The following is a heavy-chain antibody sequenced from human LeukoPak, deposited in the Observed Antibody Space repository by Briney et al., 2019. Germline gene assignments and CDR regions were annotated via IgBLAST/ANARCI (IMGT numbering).Heavy chain of an antibody. Sequence: GGSLRLSCVASGFTFSSYWMSWVRQAPGKGLEWVAVIWYDGSNKYYADSVKGRFTISRDNSKNTLYLQMNSLRAEDTAVYYCARDGRVIAAAGRSVFFDYWGQGTLVTVSS. CDR1: GFTFSSYW. D-gene: IGHD6-13*01. V-gene: IGHV3-33*08. CDR2: IWYDGSNK. CDR3: ARDGRVIAAAGRSVFFDY. J-gene: IGHJ4*02.